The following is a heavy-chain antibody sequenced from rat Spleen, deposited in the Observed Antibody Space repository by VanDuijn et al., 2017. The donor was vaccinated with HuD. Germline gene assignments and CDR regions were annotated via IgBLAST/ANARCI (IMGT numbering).Heavy chain of an antibody. CDR1: GFTFSDYN. D-gene: IGHD1-7*01. V-gene: IGHV5-7*01. CDR2: INYDGSSP. J-gene: IGHJ3*01. Sequence: EVQLVESGGGLVQPGRSLKLSCAASGFTFSDYNMAWVRQAPKRGLEWVATINYDGSSPYYRDSVKGRFTISRDNAKSTLYLQMDSLGSEDTATYYCARPDYGYPFAYWGQGTLVTVSS. CDR3: ARPDYGYPFAY.